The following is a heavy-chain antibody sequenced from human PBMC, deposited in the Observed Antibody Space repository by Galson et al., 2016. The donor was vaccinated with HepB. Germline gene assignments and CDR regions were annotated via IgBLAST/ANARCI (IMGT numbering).Heavy chain of an antibody. D-gene: IGHD5-24*01. Sequence: SLRLSCAASGFTFSRYGMHWVRQAPGKGLQWVAVISYDESNKSYGDPVKGRFTISRDNSKNTLYLQMHSLRVEDTAVYYCVARDGYTADYWGQGTLVTVPS. CDR3: VARDGYTADY. CDR1: GFTFSRYG. J-gene: IGHJ4*02. CDR2: ISYDESNK. V-gene: IGHV3-30*03.